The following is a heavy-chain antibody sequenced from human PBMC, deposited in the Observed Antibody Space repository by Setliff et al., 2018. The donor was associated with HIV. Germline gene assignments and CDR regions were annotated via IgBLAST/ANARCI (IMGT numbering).Heavy chain of an antibody. J-gene: IGHJ6*03. CDR3: ARDPGLTASYYMDV. V-gene: IGHV3-7*03. CDR2: IKEDASEK. D-gene: IGHD2-21*02. Sequence: GGSLRLSCAGSGFIFRAYWMSWVRQAPGKGLEWVANIKEDASEKDYVNSVKGRFTISRDNAQNSLYLQMNSLRADDTAVYYCARDPGLTASYYMDVWGKGTTVTVSS. CDR1: GFIFRAYW.